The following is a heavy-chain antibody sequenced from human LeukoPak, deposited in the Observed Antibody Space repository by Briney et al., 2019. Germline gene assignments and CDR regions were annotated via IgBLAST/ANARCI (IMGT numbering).Heavy chain of an antibody. V-gene: IGHV4-30-4*01. Sequence: PSETLSLTCTVSGGSISSINYFWTWVRQPPGKGLEWIGYIYYSGGAYYNPSLAGRVAISLDTSKNQFSLKLHSVTAADTAVYYCARDSYYDLLTGYYPYYYGMDVWGQGTTVTVSS. J-gene: IGHJ6*02. CDR3: ARDSYYDLLTGYYPYYYGMDV. CDR2: IYYSGGA. D-gene: IGHD3-9*01. CDR1: GGSISSINYF.